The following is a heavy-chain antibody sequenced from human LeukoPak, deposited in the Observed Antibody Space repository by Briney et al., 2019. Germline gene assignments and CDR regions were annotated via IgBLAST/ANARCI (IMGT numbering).Heavy chain of an antibody. D-gene: IGHD3-3*01. CDR2: INHSGST. J-gene: IGHJ4*02. V-gene: IGHV4-34*01. CDR3: ARDLIGSGLTTFDY. CDR1: GGSFSGYY. Sequence: SETLSLTCAVYGGSFSGYYWSWIRQPPGKGLEWIGEINHSGSTNYNPSLKSRVTISVDTSKNQFSLKLSSVTAADTAVYYRARDLIGSGLTTFDYWGQGTLVTVSS.